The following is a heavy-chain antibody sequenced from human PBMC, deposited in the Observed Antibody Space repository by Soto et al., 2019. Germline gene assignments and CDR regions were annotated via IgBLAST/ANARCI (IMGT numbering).Heavy chain of an antibody. Sequence: EQLQQWGAGLLKPSETLSLTCAVYGGSFSGYYWSWIRQPPGKGLEWIGEINHSGSTNYNPSHKSRVTISVDTSKNQFSLKLSSVTAADTAVYYCARGQLVVPAATGFDPWGQGTLVTVSS. CDR2: INHSGST. J-gene: IGHJ5*02. D-gene: IGHD2-2*01. CDR3: ARGQLVVPAATGFDP. CDR1: GGSFSGYY. V-gene: IGHV4-34*01.